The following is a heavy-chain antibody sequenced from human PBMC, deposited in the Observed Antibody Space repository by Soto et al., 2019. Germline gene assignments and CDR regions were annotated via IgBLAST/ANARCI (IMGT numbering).Heavy chain of an antibody. CDR2: IYYSGST. V-gene: IGHV4-31*03. Sequence: SETLSLTCTVSGGSISSGGYYWSWIRQHPGKGLEWIGYIYYSGSTYYNPSLKSRVTISVDTSKNQFSLKLSSVTAADTAVYYCASGGTAYYYDSSGYHEKHMDVWGQGTTVTVSS. J-gene: IGHJ6*02. D-gene: IGHD3-22*01. CDR3: ASGGTAYYYDSSGYHEKHMDV. CDR1: GGSISSGGYY.